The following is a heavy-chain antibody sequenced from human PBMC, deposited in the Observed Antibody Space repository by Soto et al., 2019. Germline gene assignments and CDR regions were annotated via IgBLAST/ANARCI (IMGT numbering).Heavy chain of an antibody. CDR2: ISDRPTGHT. CDR1: GFTFSHYT. CDR3: TTRMTAHFDY. Sequence: SGGSLRLSCVASGFTFSHYTLNWFRRAPGKGLEWVSTISDRPTGHTHYAESVRGRFTISRDDSRDTVFLQMDSLRAEDTAVYYCTTRMTAHFDYWGQGVLVTVSS. D-gene: IGHD2-21*02. J-gene: IGHJ4*02. V-gene: IGHV3-23*01.